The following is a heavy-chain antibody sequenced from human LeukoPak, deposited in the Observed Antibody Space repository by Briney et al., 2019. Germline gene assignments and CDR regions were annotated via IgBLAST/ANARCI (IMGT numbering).Heavy chain of an antibody. Sequence: PSETLSLTCTVSGGSISSGSYYWSWIRQPAGKGLEWIGRIYASGSTNYNPSLKSRVTISVDTSKNQFSLKLSSVTAADTAVYYCASLLNYYDSSGYSYYYMDVWGRGTTVTVSS. CDR1: GGSISSGSYY. CDR3: ASLLNYYDSSGYSYYYMDV. D-gene: IGHD3-22*01. J-gene: IGHJ6*03. CDR2: IYASGST. V-gene: IGHV4-61*02.